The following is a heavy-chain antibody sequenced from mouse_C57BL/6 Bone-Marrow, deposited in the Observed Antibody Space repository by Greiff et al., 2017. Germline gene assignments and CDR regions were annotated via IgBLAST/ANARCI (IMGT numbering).Heavy chain of an antibody. CDR1: GFTFSDYG. J-gene: IGHJ4*01. D-gene: IGHD2-1*01. Sequence: EVKVVESGGGLVKPGGSLKLSCAASGFTFSDYGMHWVRQAPEQGLEWVAYISSGSSTIYYADTVKGRFTISRDNAKNTLFLQMTSLRSEDTAMYYCARHGNAYYYAMDYWGQGTSVTVSS. CDR2: ISSGSSTI. CDR3: ARHGNAYYYAMDY. V-gene: IGHV5-17*01.